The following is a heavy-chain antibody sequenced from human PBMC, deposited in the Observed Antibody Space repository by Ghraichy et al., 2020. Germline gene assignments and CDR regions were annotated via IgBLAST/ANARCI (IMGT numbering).Heavy chain of an antibody. CDR3: ARETMHSSGWGENYFDT. V-gene: IGHV4-39*07. D-gene: IGHD6-19*01. Sequence: SETLSLTCVVSGGSISSSSHYWGWIRQPPGKGLEWIGNIYYSGTTLYNPSLKTRVTISVDSSKNQFSLKLSSAIAADTAVYYCARETMHSSGWGENYFDTWGQGTLVTVSS. J-gene: IGHJ5*02. CDR2: IYYSGTT. CDR1: GGSISSSSHY.